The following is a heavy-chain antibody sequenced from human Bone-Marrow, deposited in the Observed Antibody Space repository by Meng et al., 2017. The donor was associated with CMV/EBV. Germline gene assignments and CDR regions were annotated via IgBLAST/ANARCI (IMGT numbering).Heavy chain of an antibody. J-gene: IGHJ3*01. Sequence: GGSLRLSCAASGLTFSNAWMSWVRQAPGKGLEWVANIKQDGNEKYYVDSVKGRFTISRDNAKNSLYLQMNSLRAEDTAVYYCARLSSSDDAFDVWGQGTMVTVSS. CDR1: GLTFSNAW. V-gene: IGHV3-7*01. CDR2: IKQDGNEK. D-gene: IGHD6-6*01. CDR3: ARLSSSDDAFDV.